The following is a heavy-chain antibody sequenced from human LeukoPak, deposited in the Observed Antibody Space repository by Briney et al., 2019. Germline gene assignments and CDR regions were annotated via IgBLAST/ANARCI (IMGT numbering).Heavy chain of an antibody. CDR1: GDSISSSSYY. V-gene: IGHV4-39*01. CDR3: ARVLPQWLARYYFDY. D-gene: IGHD6-19*01. CDR2: IYYSGST. J-gene: IGHJ4*02. Sequence: SETLSLTCTVYGDSISSSSYYWGWLRQPPGKGLEWTGTIYYSGSTYSNPSLESRVTISIDTSKTQFSLKLNSVTAADTAVYYCARVLPQWLARYYFDYWGQGTLVTVSS.